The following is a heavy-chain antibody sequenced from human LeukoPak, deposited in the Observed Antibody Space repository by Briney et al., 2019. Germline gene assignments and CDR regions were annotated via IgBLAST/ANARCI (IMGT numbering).Heavy chain of an antibody. D-gene: IGHD2-8*01. Sequence: SETLSLTCTVSGGSISSSSYYWGWIRQPPGKELEWIGNIYDSGTIYYNPSLKSRVTISVDTSKNQFSLKLTSVTAADTAVYYCARLANGRPVDYWGQGTLVTVSS. CDR1: GGSISSSSYY. CDR2: IYDSGTI. J-gene: IGHJ4*02. V-gene: IGHV4-39*01. CDR3: ARLANGRPVDY.